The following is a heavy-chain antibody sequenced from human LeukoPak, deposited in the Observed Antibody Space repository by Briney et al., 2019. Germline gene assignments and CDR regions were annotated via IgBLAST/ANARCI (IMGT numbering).Heavy chain of an antibody. CDR2: ISSSSSYI. J-gene: IGHJ3*02. CDR3: ARDSATMIVVADAFDI. V-gene: IGHV3-21*01. Sequence: GGSLRLSCAASGFTFSSYSMNWVRQAPGKGLEWVSSISSSSSYIYYADSVKGRFTISRDNAKNSLYLQMNSLRAEDTAVYYCARDSATMIVVADAFDIWGQGTMATVSS. CDR1: GFTFSSYS. D-gene: IGHD3-22*01.